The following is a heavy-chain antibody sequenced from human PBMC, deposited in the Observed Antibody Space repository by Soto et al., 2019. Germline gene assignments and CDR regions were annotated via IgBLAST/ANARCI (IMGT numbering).Heavy chain of an antibody. V-gene: IGHV1-8*01. CDR1: GYTFSNYD. J-gene: IGHJ4*02. Sequence: QVQLVQSGAELKKPGASVKVSCKASGYTFSNYDMNWVRQATGQGPEWIGWVNPNNGDTGYAQKFQGRVTLTTDIPTTTAYMELASLRSEDTAIYYCAKVSRKGSAVDFDYWGQGTLNTGS. CDR3: AKVSRKGSAVDFDY. D-gene: IGHD2-15*01. CDR2: VNPNNGDT.